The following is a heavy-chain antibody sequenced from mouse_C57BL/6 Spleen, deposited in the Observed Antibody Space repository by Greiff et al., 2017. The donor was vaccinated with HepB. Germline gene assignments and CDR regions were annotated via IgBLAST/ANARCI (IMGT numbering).Heavy chain of an antibody. CDR3: ARHITTVVATGYFDV. Sequence: QVQLKESGAELVKPGASVKISCKASGYAFSSYWMNWVKQRPGKGLEWIGQIYPGDGDTNYNGKFKGKATLTADKSSSTAYMQLSSLTSEDSAVYFCARHITTVVATGYFDVWGTGTTVTVSS. J-gene: IGHJ1*03. CDR1: GYAFSSYW. CDR2: IYPGDGDT. D-gene: IGHD1-1*01. V-gene: IGHV1-80*01.